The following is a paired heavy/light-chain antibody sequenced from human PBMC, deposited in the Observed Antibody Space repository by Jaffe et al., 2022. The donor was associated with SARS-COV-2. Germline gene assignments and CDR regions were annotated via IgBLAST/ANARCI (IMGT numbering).Light chain of an antibody. CDR3: VLYMGSGTWM. CDR1: SGSVAHNYY. V-gene: IGLV8-61*01. CDR2: STN. Sequence: QTVVTQEPSLSVSPGGTVTLTCGLSSGSVAHNYYPSWYQQTPGQAPRTLIYSTNTRSSGVPDRFSGSILGNKAALTITGAQADDESDYYCVLYMGSGTWMFGGGTKLTVL. J-gene: IGLJ3*02.
Heavy chain of an antibody. V-gene: IGHV3-74*01. CDR3: ASGYYYSEVIY. CDR1: EFTFSSHW. D-gene: IGHD3-22*01. CDR2: VDSDGSTT. J-gene: IGHJ4*02. Sequence: EVHLVESGGGLVQPGGSLRLSCAASEFTFSSHWMHWVRQAPGKGLVWVSRVDSDGSTTNYADSVKGRFSISRDNAKNTLYLQMNSLRVEDTAVYYCASGYYYSEVIYWGQGTVVTVSS.